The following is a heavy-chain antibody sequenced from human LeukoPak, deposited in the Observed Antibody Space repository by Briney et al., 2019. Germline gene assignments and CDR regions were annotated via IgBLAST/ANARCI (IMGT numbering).Heavy chain of an antibody. V-gene: IGHV3-7*01. Sequence: GESLKISCAASGFTFNSFWMSWVRQAPGKGLEWVAAIKQDGSEKSYVGSVKGRFTISRDNAENSLYLQMDNLRVEDTAVYYCARASRGETTFLWGQGTLVTVSS. CDR1: GFTFNSFW. D-gene: IGHD4-17*01. CDR2: IKQDGSEK. CDR3: ARASRGETTFL. J-gene: IGHJ4*02.